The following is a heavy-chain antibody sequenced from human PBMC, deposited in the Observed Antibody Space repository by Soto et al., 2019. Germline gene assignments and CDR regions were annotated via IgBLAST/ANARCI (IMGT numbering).Heavy chain of an antibody. D-gene: IGHD3-10*01. CDR1: GDTFNFYS. Sequence: QVQLVQSGAEVKKPGSSVRVSCKASGDTFNFYSINWVRQAPGLGLEWMGRINPILSMSNYAQRFQGRVTXTXEXPTSKACRELSSLGSEETAMYSCASSYGSGYRAFDSWGQGALVTVSS. CDR2: INPILSMS. V-gene: IGHV1-69*02. J-gene: IGHJ4*02. CDR3: ASSYGSGYRAFDS.